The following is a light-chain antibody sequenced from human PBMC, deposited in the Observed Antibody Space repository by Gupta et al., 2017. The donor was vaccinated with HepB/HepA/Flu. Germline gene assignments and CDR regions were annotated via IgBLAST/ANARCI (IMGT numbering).Light chain of an antibody. V-gene: IGKV1-8*01. J-gene: IGKJ1*01. CDR2: AAS. CDR3: QHDDSSPVT. CDR1: QGISSY. Sequence: IRMTQSPSSFSASTGDRVTITCRASQGISSYLAWYQQKPGKAPKLLIYAASTLQSGVPSRFSGSGSGTDFTLTISCLQSEDFATYYCQHDDSSPVTFGQGTKVEIK.